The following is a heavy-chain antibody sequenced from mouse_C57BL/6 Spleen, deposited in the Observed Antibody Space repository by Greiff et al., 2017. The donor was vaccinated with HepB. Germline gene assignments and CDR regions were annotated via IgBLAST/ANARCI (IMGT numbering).Heavy chain of an antibody. Sequence: VQLQQSGAELVKPGASVKMSCKASGYTFTSYWITWVKQRPGQGLEWIGDIYPGSGSTNYNEKFKSKATLTVDTSSSTAYMQLSSLTSEDSAVYYCARFPIYYYGSRDWYFDVWGTGTTVTVSS. D-gene: IGHD1-1*01. CDR3: ARFPIYYYGSRDWYFDV. V-gene: IGHV1-55*01. J-gene: IGHJ1*03. CDR2: IYPGSGST. CDR1: GYTFTSYW.